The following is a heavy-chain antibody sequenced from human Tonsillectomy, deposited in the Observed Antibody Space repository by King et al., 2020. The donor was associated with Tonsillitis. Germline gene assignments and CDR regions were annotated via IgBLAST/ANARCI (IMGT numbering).Heavy chain of an antibody. CDR1: GDTFTSYA. J-gene: IGHJ4*02. Sequence: VQLVQSGAEVKKPGSSVQVSCKASGDTFTSYAISWVRQAPGQGLEWMGRIIPIVGIANYAQKFQGRVTIIADESTNTAYMELSSLRSEDTAVYYCARDGYSYGYESYYFDYWGQGTLVTVSS. CDR3: ARDGYSYGYESYYFDY. D-gene: IGHD5-18*01. CDR2: IIPIVGIA. V-gene: IGHV1-69*09.